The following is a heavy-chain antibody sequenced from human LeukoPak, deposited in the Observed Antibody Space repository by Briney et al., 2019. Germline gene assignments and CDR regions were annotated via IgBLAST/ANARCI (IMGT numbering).Heavy chain of an antibody. Sequence: GGSLRLSCAASGFIVSSNYMSWVRQAPGKGLEWVSVIYSGGSTYYADSVKGRFTISRHNSKNTLYLQMNSLTAEDTAVYYCARQGNNWFDPWGQGTLVTVSS. CDR2: IYSGGST. CDR3: ARQGNNWFDP. V-gene: IGHV3-66*04. CDR1: GFIVSSNY. J-gene: IGHJ5*02.